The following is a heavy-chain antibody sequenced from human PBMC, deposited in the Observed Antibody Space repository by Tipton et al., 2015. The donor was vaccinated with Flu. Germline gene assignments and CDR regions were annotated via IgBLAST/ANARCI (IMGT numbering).Heavy chain of an antibody. V-gene: IGHV3-11*01. CDR3: VRAHQGFDI. Sequence: SLRLSCAASGFTFVDYYMTWIRQAPGKGLEWVSYISGDTSNIYYADSVKGRFIISRDNANNLLYLQMSSLRAEDTAVYYCVRAHQGFDIWGLGTKVTVSS. CDR2: ISGDTSNI. D-gene: IGHD2-2*01. J-gene: IGHJ3*02. CDR1: GFTFVDYY.